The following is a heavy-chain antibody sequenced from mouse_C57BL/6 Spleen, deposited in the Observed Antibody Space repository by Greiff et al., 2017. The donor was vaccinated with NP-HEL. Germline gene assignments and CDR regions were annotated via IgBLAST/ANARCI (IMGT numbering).Heavy chain of an antibody. J-gene: IGHJ2*01. CDR3: ARGGTTVVARYFDY. CDR2: IYPGSGNT. CDR1: GYSFTSYY. V-gene: IGHV1-66*01. D-gene: IGHD1-1*01. Sequence: VQLQQSGPELVKPGASVKISCKASGYSFTSYYIHWVKQRPGQGLEWIGWIYPGSGNTKYNEKFKGKATLTADTSSSTAYMQLSSLTSEDSAVYYCARGGTTVVARYFDYWGQGTTLTVSS.